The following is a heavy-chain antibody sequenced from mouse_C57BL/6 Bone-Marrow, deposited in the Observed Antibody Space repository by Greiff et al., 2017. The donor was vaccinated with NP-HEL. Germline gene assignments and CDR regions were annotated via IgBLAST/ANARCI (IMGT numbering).Heavy chain of an antibody. Sequence: VQLQQSGAELVRPGASVKLSCTASGFNIKDAYMHWVKQRPEQGLEWIGWIDPENGDTEYASKFQGKATITAETASNTAYLQLSSLTAEYTAVYDCTTGIYYGSFAYWGQGTLVTVSA. CDR2: IDPENGDT. J-gene: IGHJ3*01. V-gene: IGHV14-4*01. CDR1: GFNIKDAY. CDR3: TTGIYYGSFAY. D-gene: IGHD2-2*01.